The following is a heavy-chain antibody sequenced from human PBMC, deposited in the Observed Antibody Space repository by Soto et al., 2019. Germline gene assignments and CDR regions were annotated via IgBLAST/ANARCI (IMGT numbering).Heavy chain of an antibody. D-gene: IGHD2-2*01. Sequence: ASVKVSCKASGYTFTSNAMHWVRQAPGQRLEWMGWINTGNGNTKYSQKFQGRVTITRDTSATTAYMELSSLRSEDTAVYYCARHVPYCRDTSHCAYGMDVGGQGTTVTVSS. J-gene: IGHJ6*02. V-gene: IGHV1-3*04. CDR2: INTGNGNT. CDR1: GYTFTSNA. CDR3: ARHVPYCRDTSHCAYGMDV.